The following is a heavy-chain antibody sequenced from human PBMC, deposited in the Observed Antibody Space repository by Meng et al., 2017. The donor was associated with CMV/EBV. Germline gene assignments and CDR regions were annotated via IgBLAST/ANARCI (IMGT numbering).Heavy chain of an antibody. CDR2: ISGSGGST. V-gene: IGHV3-23*01. D-gene: IGHD3-3*01. J-gene: IGHJ4*02. CDR1: GFTFSSYD. CDR3: AKEMGESGYYDFWSGYRWDY. Sequence: GESLKISCAASGFTFSSYDMSWVRPAPGKGLEWVSAISGSGGSTYYADSVKGRFTISRDNSKNTLYLQMNSLRAEDTAVYYCAKEMGESGYYDFWSGYRWDYWGQGTLVTVSS.